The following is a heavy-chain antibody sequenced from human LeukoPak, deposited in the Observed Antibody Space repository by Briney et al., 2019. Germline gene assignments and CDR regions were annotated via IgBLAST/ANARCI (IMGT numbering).Heavy chain of an antibody. D-gene: IGHD6-19*01. J-gene: IGHJ4*02. V-gene: IGHV1-2*02. CDR1: GYTFTAYH. CDR2: INPYSGDT. Sequence: ASVKVSCKASGYTFTAYHMHWVRQAPGQGLEWMGWINPYSGDTTYAQNFQGRVTITRVTSISTAHMELRRLRSDDTAVYYCARGEGAYSTGDFDYWGQGTLVTVSS. CDR3: ARGEGAYSTGDFDY.